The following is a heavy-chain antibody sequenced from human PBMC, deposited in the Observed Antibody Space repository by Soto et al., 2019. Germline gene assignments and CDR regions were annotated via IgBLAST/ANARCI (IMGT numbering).Heavy chain of an antibody. V-gene: IGHV4-59*08. J-gene: IGHJ4*02. Sequence: SETLSLTCTVSGASLSSYYWSWIRQPPGKGLEWIGYIYYSGSTNYNPSLKSRVTISVDTSKNQFSLKLSSVTAADTAVYYCATEWELLPTFDYWGQGTLVTVSS. CDR1: GASLSSYY. CDR2: IYYSGST. CDR3: ATEWELLPTFDY. D-gene: IGHD1-26*01.